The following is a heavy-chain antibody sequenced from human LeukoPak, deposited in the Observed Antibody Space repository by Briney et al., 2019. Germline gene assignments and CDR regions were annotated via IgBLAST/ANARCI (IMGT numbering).Heavy chain of an antibody. J-gene: IGHJ1*01. V-gene: IGHV3-74*01. CDR2: INSDGSST. Sequence: GSLRLSRAASGFTFSSYWMHWVRQAPGKGLVWVSRINSDGSSTSYADSVKGRFTISRDNAKNTLYLQMNSLRAEDTAVYYCARPYSSGYYSGYFQHWGQGTLVTVSS. D-gene: IGHD3-22*01. CDR1: GFTFSSYW. CDR3: ARPYSSGYYSGYFQH.